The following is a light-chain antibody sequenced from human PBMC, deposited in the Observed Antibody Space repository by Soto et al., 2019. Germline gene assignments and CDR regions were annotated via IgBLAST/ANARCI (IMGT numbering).Light chain of an antibody. J-gene: IGKJ4*01. CDR1: QSVSSSY. CDR2: GAS. CDR3: QQYGNSPVT. V-gene: IGKV3-20*01. Sequence: EIVLTQSPGTLSLSPGERAALSCRASQSVSSSYLAWYQQKPGQAPRLLIYGASSRATGIPDRFSGSGSGTDFTLTISRLEPEDSAVYYCQQYGNSPVTFGGGTKVEIK.